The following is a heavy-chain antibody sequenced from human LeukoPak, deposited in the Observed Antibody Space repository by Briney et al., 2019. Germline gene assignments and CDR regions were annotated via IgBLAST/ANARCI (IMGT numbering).Heavy chain of an antibody. CDR2: IYHSGST. CDR3: ASIVPVAGPFDY. CDR1: GYSISSGYY. J-gene: IGHJ4*02. Sequence: SQTLSLTCTVSGYSISSGYYWGWIRQPPGKGLEWIGSIYHSGSTYYNPSLKSRVTISVDTSKNQFSLKLSSVTAADTAVYYCASIVPVAGPFDYWGQGTLVTVSS. V-gene: IGHV4-38-2*02. D-gene: IGHD6-19*01.